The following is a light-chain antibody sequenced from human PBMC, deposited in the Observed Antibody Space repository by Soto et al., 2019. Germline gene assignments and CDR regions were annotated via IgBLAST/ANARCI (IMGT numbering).Light chain of an antibody. J-gene: IGLJ3*02. CDR1: SSDVGVHNF. CDR3: CSYTPDYTWV. Sequence: QSALTQPASVSGSPGQSISISCTGSSSDVGVHNFVSWYQHHPGKAPKVLIYGVTNRPSGVSNRFSGSKSGNTASLTISGLQAEDEADYYCCSYTPDYTWVFGGGTKLTVL. CDR2: GVT. V-gene: IGLV2-14*01.